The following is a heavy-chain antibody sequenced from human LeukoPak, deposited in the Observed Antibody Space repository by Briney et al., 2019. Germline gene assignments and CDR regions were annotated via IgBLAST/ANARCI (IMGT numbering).Heavy chain of an antibody. CDR1: GFTSGVIFANYW. D-gene: IGHD4-17*01. CDR3: TRGRYGDLGGAFDI. CDR2: SNSDGSDT. V-gene: IGHV3-74*01. J-gene: IGHJ3*02. Sequence: GGSLRLSCVASGFTSGVIFANYWMHWVRQPPGKGLVWVSRSNSDGSDTSYAESVKGRFTISRDNAKNTLFLQVNSLRAEDTAVYYCTRGRYGDLGGAFDIWGQGTMVTVSS.